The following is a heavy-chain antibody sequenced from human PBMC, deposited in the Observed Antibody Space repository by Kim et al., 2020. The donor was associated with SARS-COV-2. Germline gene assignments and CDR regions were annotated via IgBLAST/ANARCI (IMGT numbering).Heavy chain of an antibody. D-gene: IGHD4-4*01. J-gene: IGHJ5*02. Sequence: NYAQKFQGRVTITADESTGTAYVGLSSLRSEDTAVYYCARGNGYSNWFDPWGQGTLVTVSS. CDR3: ARGNGYSNWFDP. V-gene: IGHV1-69*01.